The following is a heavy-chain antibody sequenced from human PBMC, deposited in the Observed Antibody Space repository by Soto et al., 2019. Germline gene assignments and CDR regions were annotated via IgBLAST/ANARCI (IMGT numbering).Heavy chain of an antibody. CDR1: GFTFSSYG. D-gene: IGHD2-15*01. CDR2: ISYDGSNK. V-gene: IGHV3-30*18. J-gene: IGHJ6*02. Sequence: GGSLRLSCAASGFTFSSYGMHWVHQAPGKGLEWVAVISYDGSNKYYADSVKGRFTISRDNSKNTLYLQMNSLRAEDTAVYYCAKNLIVVTPYYYGMDVWGQGTTVTVSS. CDR3: AKNLIVVTPYYYGMDV.